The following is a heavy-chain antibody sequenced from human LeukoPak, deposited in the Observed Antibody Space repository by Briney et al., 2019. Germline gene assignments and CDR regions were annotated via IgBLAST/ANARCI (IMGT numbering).Heavy chain of an antibody. CDR3: ARGTNIVVVPAALPNWFDP. J-gene: IGHJ5*02. Sequence: KSSETLSLTCTVSGGSISSGDYYWSWIRQPPGKGLEWIGYIYYSGSTYYNPSLKSRVTISVDTSKNQFSLKLSSVTAADTAVYYCARGTNIVVVPAALPNWFDPWGQGTLVTVSS. CDR1: GGSISSGDYY. V-gene: IGHV4-30-4*08. D-gene: IGHD2-2*01. CDR2: IYYSGST.